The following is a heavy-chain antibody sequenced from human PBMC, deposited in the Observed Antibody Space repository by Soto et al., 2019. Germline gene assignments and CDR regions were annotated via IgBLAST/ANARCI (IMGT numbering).Heavy chain of an antibody. CDR2: ISSSGSTI. CDR3: ASWPYYDFWSGNGMDV. Sequence: LRLSCAASGFTFSSYEMNWVRQAPGKGLEWVSYISSSGSTIYYADSVKGRFTISRDNAKNSLYLQMNSLRAEDTAVYYCASWPYYDFWSGNGMDVWGQGTTVTVSS. J-gene: IGHJ6*02. CDR1: GFTFSSYE. D-gene: IGHD3-3*01. V-gene: IGHV3-48*03.